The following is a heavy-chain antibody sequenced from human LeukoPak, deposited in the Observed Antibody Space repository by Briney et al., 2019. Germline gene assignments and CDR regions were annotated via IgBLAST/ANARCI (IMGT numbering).Heavy chain of an antibody. V-gene: IGHV3-66*01. J-gene: IGHJ3*02. Sequence: GGSLRLSCAASGFTVSTNYMSWVRQAPGKGLEWVSVIHRNGNTYYADSVKGRFTISRDNSKNTLYLQMNSLRAEDTAVYYCAQQVAAKVNAFDIWGQGTMVTVSS. CDR3: AQQVAAKVNAFDI. D-gene: IGHD2-15*01. CDR2: IHRNGNT. CDR1: GFTVSTNY.